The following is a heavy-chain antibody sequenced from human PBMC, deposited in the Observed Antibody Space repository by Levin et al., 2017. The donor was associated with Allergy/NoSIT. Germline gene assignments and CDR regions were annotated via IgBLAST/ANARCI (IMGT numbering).Heavy chain of an antibody. V-gene: IGHV1-18*01. CDR3: ARAAYDSSGYYYYYGMDV. CDR2: ISVYNGNT. Sequence: GESLKISCKASGYTFTSYGISWVRQAPGQGLEWMGWISVYNGNTKNAQKLQGRVTMTTDTSTSTAYMELRSLRSDDTAVYYCARAAYDSSGYYYYYGMDVGGQGTTVTVSS. D-gene: IGHD3-22*01. CDR1: GYTFTSYG. J-gene: IGHJ6*02.